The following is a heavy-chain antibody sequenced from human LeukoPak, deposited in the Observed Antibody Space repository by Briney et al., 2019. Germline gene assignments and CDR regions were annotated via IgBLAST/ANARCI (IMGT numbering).Heavy chain of an antibody. D-gene: IGHD3-22*01. CDR3: ARDLGPDSSGYSNWFDP. J-gene: IGHJ5*02. V-gene: IGHV1-69*04. CDR1: GGSFNNYA. Sequence: SVKVSCKASGGSFNNYAISWVRQAPGQGLEWMGRIIPIFGIANSAQKFQGRVTITADKSTNTAYMELSSLRSEDTAVYYCARDLGPDSSGYSNWFDPWGQGTLVTVSS. CDR2: IIPIFGIA.